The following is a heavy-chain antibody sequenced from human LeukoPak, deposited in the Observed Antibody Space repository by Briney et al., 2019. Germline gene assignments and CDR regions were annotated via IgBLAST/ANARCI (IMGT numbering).Heavy chain of an antibody. CDR1: GYTFTSYG. Sequence: ASVKVSCKASGYTFTSYGISWVRQAPGQGLEWMGRIIPILGIANYAQKFQGRVTITADKSTSTAYMELSSLRSEDTAVYYCARKVSDSSGYYSYWGQGTLVTVSS. CDR3: ARKVSDSSGYYSY. D-gene: IGHD3-22*01. CDR2: IIPILGIA. V-gene: IGHV1-69*04. J-gene: IGHJ4*02.